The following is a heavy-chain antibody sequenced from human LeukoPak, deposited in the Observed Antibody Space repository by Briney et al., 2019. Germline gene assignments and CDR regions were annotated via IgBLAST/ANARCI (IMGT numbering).Heavy chain of an antibody. CDR1: GFTFSDYY. D-gene: IGHD5-12*01. V-gene: IGHV3-11*01. CDR3: ASDIVATSGDF. Sequence: GGSLRLSCAASGFTFSDYYMRWMRRAPGKGREGVAYITSSGDDIYYADSVKGRFTISRDNAKNALFLRMSRLRVEDTATYYRASDIVATSGDFWGQGTLVSVSS. J-gene: IGHJ4*02. CDR2: ITSSGDDI.